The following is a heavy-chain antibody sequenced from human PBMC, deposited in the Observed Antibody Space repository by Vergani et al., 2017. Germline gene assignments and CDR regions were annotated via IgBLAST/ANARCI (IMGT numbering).Heavy chain of an antibody. CDR2: MYHSGST. D-gene: IGHD3-10*01. CDR1: GGSMSGYY. Sequence: QVRLQESGPGLVKPSETLSLTCSVPGGSMSGYYWSWIRQPPGKELEWIGYMYHSGSTNYNPSLETRVTISGDTSKNQFSLKLNSVTAAATAVYDCGRVADFYGLGSRLLDLWGQGILVTVSS. CDR3: GRVADFYGLGSRLLDL. J-gene: IGHJ5*02. V-gene: IGHV4-59*01.